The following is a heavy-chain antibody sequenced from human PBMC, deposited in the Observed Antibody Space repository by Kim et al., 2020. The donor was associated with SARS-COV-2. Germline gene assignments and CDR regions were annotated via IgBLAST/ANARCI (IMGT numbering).Heavy chain of an antibody. CDR2: ST. J-gene: IGHJ4*02. D-gene: IGHD6-13*01. V-gene: IGHV1-46*01. Sequence: STSYAQKFQGRVTMTRDTSTSTVYMELSSLRSEDTAVYYCARDFIAGGDYWGQGTLVTVSS. CDR3: ARDFIAGGDY.